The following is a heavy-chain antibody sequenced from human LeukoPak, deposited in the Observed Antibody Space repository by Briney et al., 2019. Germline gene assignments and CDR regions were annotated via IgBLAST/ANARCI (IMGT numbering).Heavy chain of an antibody. J-gene: IGHJ4*02. CDR1: GGSISTYY. CDR3: ARQPYGDYDINFDY. D-gene: IGHD4-17*01. V-gene: IGHV4-59*08. Sequence: SETLSLTCTVSGGSISTYYWSWIRQPPGKGLEWIGYIYYSGSTNYNPSLKSRVTISVDTSKNQFSLKLSSVTAADTAVYYCARQPYGDYDINFDYWGQGTLVTVSS. CDR2: IYYSGST.